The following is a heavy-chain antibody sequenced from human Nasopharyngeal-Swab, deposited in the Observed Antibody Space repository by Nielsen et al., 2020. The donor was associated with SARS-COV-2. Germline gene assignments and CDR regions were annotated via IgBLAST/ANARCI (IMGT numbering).Heavy chain of an antibody. D-gene: IGHD5-24*01. CDR1: GFTFDDYA. CDR2: ISGDGGST. Sequence: GESLKISCAASGFTFDDYAMHWVRQAPGKGMEWVSLISGDGGSTYSADSVKGRFPISRDNSKNSLYLQMNSLRTEDTALYYWAKDYEGGRDGDAFDIWGQGTMVTVSS. J-gene: IGHJ3*02. V-gene: IGHV3-43*02. CDR3: AKDYEGGRDGDAFDI.